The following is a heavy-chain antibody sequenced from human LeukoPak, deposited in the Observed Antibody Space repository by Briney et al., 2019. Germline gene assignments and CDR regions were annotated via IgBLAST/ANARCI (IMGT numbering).Heavy chain of an antibody. CDR3: ARVTKDDAFDI. D-gene: IGHD1-1*01. J-gene: IGHJ3*02. V-gene: IGHV1-8*03. Sequence: ASVKVSCKASGYTFTSCDINWVRQATGQGLEWMGWMNPNSGNTGYAQKFQGRVTITRNSSISTAYMELSSLTSEDTAVYYCARVTKDDAFDIWGQGTVVTVSS. CDR1: GYTFTSCD. CDR2: MNPNSGNT.